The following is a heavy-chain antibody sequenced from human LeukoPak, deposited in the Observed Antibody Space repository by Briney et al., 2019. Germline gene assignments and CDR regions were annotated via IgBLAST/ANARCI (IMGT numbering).Heavy chain of an antibody. CDR1: GGSISSSSYY. V-gene: IGHV4-39*07. Sequence: SETLSLTCTVSGGSISSSSYYWGWIRQPPGKGLEWIGRIYTSGSTNYNPSLKSRVTMSVDTSKNQFSLKLSSVTAADTAVYYCARDLGIAVAGPFDYWGQGTLVTVSS. CDR3: ARDLGIAVAGPFDY. J-gene: IGHJ4*02. CDR2: IYTSGST. D-gene: IGHD6-19*01.